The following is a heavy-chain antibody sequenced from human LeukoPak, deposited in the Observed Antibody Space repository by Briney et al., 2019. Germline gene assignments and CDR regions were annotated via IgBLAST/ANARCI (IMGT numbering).Heavy chain of an antibody. CDR2: IIPIFGTA. Sequence: SVTDSCKASGGTFSSYAISWVRQAPGQGLEWMGGIIPIFGTANYAQKFQGRVTITADKSTSKASMELSSLRSEDTAVNYCAIVAPYGDYLSWSDPWGQGTLVTASS. CDR3: AIVAPYGDYLSWSDP. CDR1: GGTFSSYA. V-gene: IGHV1-69*06. D-gene: IGHD4-17*01. J-gene: IGHJ5*02.